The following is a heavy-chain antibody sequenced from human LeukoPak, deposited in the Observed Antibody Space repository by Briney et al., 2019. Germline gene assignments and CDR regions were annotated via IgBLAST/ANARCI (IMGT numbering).Heavy chain of an antibody. CDR2: ISSSSSYI. V-gene: IGHV3-21*01. D-gene: IGHD3-16*02. J-gene: IGHJ4*02. Sequence: PGGSLRLSCAASGFTFSSYSMNWVRQAPGKGLGWVSSISSSSSYIYYADSVKGRFTISRDNAKNSLYLQMNSLRAEDTAVYYCARADYDYVWGSYRDTYYFDYWGQGTLVTVSS. CDR1: GFTFSSYS. CDR3: ARADYDYVWGSYRDTYYFDY.